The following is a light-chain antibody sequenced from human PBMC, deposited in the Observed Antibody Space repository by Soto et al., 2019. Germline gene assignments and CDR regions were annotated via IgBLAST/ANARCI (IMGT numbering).Light chain of an antibody. Sequence: DIVMTQSPATLSVSAGETATLSCRASEDVSITLAWYQQKPGQSPRLLIYDASTRATGIPARFSGSGSGTEFTLTISDLQSEDFAVYYCQQYNKGPPWTFGQGTKVEIK. CDR3: QQYNKGPPWT. J-gene: IGKJ1*01. CDR1: EDVSIT. CDR2: DAS. V-gene: IGKV3-15*01.